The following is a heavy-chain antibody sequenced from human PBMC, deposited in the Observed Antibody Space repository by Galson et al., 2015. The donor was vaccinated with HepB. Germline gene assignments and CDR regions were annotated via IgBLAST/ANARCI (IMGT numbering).Heavy chain of an antibody. V-gene: IGHV3-33*01. J-gene: IGHJ4*02. Sequence: SLRLSCAASGFTFSKYGMHWVRQAPGKGLEWVAVIWYDGSHQYYADSVKGRFTISRDNSENTLYLQMNSLRAEDTAVYYCARPNTTYGYSYGFFDYWGQGTLATVSS. CDR1: GFTFSKYG. CDR2: IWYDGSHQ. CDR3: ARPNTTYGYSYGFFDY. D-gene: IGHD5-18*01.